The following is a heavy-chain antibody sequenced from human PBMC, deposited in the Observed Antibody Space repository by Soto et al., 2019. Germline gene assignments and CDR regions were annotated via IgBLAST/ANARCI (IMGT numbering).Heavy chain of an antibody. CDR1: GGTFSSYA. J-gene: IGHJ6*02. Sequence: QVQLVQSGAEVKKPGSSVKVSCKASGGTFSSYAISWVRQDPGQGLEWMGGIIPIFGTANYAQKFQGRVTITADESTSTAYMELSSLRSEDTAVYYCARGGRSGTFYYYYGMDVWGQGTTVTVSS. D-gene: IGHD3-16*01. CDR2: IIPIFGTA. CDR3: ARGGRSGTFYYYYGMDV. V-gene: IGHV1-69*12.